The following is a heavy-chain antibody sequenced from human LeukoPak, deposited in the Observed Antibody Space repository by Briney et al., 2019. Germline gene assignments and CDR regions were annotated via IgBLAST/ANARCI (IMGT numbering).Heavy chain of an antibody. V-gene: IGHV4-34*01. CDR2: INHSGST. J-gene: IGHJ6*02. CDR1: GGSFSGYY. D-gene: IGHD6-6*01. Sequence: PSETLSLTCAVYGGSFSGYYWSWLRQPPGKGLEWIGEINHSGSTNYNPSLKSRVTISVDTSKNQFSLKLSSVTAADTAVYYCARGRKQLGYYYYYGMDVWGQGTTVTVSS. CDR3: ARGRKQLGYYYYYGMDV.